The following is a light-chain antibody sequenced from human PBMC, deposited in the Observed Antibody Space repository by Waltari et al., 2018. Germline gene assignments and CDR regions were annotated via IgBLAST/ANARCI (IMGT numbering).Light chain of an antibody. J-gene: IGLJ2*01. CDR1: SNDVGGYNY. CDR3: SSYTSSTRVV. CDR2: DVS. V-gene: IGLV2-14*03. Sequence: QSALTQPASVSGSPGQSITISCTGTSNDVGGYNYVSWYQQHPGKAPKLMIYDVSNRPSGVSNRFSGSKSGNTASLTISGLQAEDEGNYYCSSYTSSTRVVFGGGTNLTVL.